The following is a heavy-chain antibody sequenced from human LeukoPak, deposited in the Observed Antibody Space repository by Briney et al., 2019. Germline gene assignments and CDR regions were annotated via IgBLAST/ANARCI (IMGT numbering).Heavy chain of an antibody. CDR3: ARGRYYYDSSGYYYYFDY. Sequence: PGGSLRLSCAASGFPFSSYGMHWVRQAPGKGPEWVAFMRFDGSIEYYAESVKGRFTISRDKSKNTLYLQMNSLRAADTAVYYCARGRYYYDSSGYYYYFDYWGQGTLGTVSS. V-gene: IGHV3-30*02. CDR1: GFPFSSYG. J-gene: IGHJ4*02. D-gene: IGHD3-22*01. CDR2: MRFDGSIE.